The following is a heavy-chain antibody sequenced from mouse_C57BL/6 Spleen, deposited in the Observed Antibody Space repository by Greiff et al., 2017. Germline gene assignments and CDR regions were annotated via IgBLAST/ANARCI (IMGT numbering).Heavy chain of an antibody. CDR2: ISYGGSN. J-gene: IGHJ4*01. CDR3: ARDQDYYGSSYGNYAMDY. V-gene: IGHV3-6*01. Sequence: VQLKESGPGLVKPSQSLSLTCSVTGYSIPSCVFWNCLRQFPGNKLELMGYISYGGSNNYNPSLKNRISITRDTSKNKFFLKLNSVTSEDTAEYYCARDQDYYGSSYGNYAMDYWGQGTSVTVSS. CDR1: GYSIPSCVF. D-gene: IGHD1-1*01.